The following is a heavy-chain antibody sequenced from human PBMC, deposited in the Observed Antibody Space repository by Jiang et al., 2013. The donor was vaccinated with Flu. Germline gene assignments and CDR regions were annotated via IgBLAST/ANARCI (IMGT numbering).Heavy chain of an antibody. J-gene: IGHJ4*02. CDR2: ISGSGGTT. CDR1: GFTFSSYD. CDR3: AKSLLGYHFDY. V-gene: IGHV3-23*01. Sequence: QLLESGGGLVQPGGSLRLSCAASGFTFSSYDMSWVRQTPGKGLEWVSAISGSGGTTYYADSVKGRFTISRDNSKNTLYLQMNTLRAEDTAVYYCAKSLLGYHFDYWGQGTLVTVSS. D-gene: IGHD2-15*01.